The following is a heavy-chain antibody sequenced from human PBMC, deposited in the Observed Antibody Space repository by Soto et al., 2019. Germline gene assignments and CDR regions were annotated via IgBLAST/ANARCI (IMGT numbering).Heavy chain of an antibody. CDR1: CGTISSYY. Sequence: PSAALSLTCAVSCGTISSYYWSWIRQPPGKGLEWIGYIYYSGSTNYNPSLKSRVTISVDTSKNQFSLKLSSVTAEDTAVYYCARDIGTYWGQGTLVTVSS. CDR2: IYYSGST. D-gene: IGHD3-10*01. V-gene: IGHV4-59*01. J-gene: IGHJ4*02. CDR3: ARDIGTY.